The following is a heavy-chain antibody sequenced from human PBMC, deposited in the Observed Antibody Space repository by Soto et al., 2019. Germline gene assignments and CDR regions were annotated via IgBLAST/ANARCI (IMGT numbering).Heavy chain of an antibody. D-gene: IGHD5-18*01. J-gene: IGHJ6*04. Sequence: QVQLVQSGAEVKKPGSSVKVSCKASGGTFSSYAISWVRQAPGQGLEWMGGIIPICGTANYAQKFQGRVTIPEAESTSRAYRGLSSLRSEDTAVYYCARVGPSGYSYGYGSYYYGMDVWGKGTTVTVSS. V-gene: IGHV1-69*12. CDR2: IIPICGTA. CDR1: GGTFSSYA. CDR3: ARVGPSGYSYGYGSYYYGMDV.